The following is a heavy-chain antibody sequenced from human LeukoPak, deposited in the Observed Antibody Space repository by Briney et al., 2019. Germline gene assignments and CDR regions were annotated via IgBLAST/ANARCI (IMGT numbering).Heavy chain of an antibody. Sequence: GGSLRLSCAASGFTFSSYSMNWVRQAPGKGLEWVSSISSSSSYIYYADSVKGRFTISRDNAKNSLYLQMNSLRAEDTAVYYCARDRTGDYGYFDYWGQGTLVTVSS. J-gene: IGHJ4*02. D-gene: IGHD4-17*01. CDR1: GFTFSSYS. CDR3: ARDRTGDYGYFDY. V-gene: IGHV3-21*01. CDR2: ISSSSSYI.